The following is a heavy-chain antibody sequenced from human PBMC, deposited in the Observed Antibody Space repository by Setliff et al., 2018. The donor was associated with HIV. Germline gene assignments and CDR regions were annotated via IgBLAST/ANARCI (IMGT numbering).Heavy chain of an antibody. Sequence: SLRLSCAASGFPFSAYIMNWVRQAPGKGLEWISYISGSSTTIYYADSVKGRFIISRDNAKNSLYLQMNSLRAEDTAVYYCAKVATWTGTTYYFESWGQGTLVTVSS. CDR2: ISGSSTTI. D-gene: IGHD1-1*01. CDR3: AKVATWTGTTYYFES. V-gene: IGHV3-48*01. CDR1: GFPFSAYI. J-gene: IGHJ4*02.